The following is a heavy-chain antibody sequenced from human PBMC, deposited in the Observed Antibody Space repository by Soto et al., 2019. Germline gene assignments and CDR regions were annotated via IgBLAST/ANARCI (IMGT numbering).Heavy chain of an antibody. D-gene: IGHD5-12*01. J-gene: IGHJ4*02. CDR2: MYYGGSI. V-gene: IGHV4-39*01. CDR1: GGSISSSSHN. Sequence: SETLSLTCSVSGGSISSSSHNWAWIRQPPGKGLEWIVHMYYGGSIYYNPSLRSRVTISVDTSKNQFSLKLNSVTASDTAVYVCARHVLGYDYFDQWGQGIPVTVSS. CDR3: ARHVLGYDYFDQ.